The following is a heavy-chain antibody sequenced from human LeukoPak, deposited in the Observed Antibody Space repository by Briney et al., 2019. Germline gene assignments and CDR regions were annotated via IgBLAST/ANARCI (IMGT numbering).Heavy chain of an antibody. Sequence: SETLSLTCTVSGGSISSYYWSWIRQPAGKGLEWIGRIYSTGSTNYNPSLKSRVTMSVDTSKNQFSLRLRSVTAADTAVYYCARQIASAGTAGFDFWGQGALVTVST. CDR1: GGSISSYY. CDR2: IYSTGST. J-gene: IGHJ4*02. V-gene: IGHV4-4*07. CDR3: ARQIASAGTAGFDF. D-gene: IGHD6-13*01.